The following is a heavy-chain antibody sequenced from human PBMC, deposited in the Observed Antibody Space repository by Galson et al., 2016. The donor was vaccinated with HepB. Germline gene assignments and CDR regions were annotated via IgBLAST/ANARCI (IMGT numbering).Heavy chain of an antibody. V-gene: IGHV3-64D*09. J-gene: IGHJ6*02. CDR3: VISRAWFNYYHYSVDV. Sequence: SVKGRFTISRDNSKSTLYLQMSSLSAADTAVYYCVISRAWFNYYHYSVDVWGQGTTVTVSS. D-gene: IGHD6-19*01.